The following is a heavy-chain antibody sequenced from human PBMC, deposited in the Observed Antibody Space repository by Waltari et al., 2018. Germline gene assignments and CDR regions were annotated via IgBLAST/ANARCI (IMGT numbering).Heavy chain of an antibody. D-gene: IGHD3-22*01. Sequence: QVQLVQSGAEVKKPGSSVKVSCKASGGTFSSYTNSWVQQAPGQGLEWMGRIIPILGIANYAQKFQGRVTITADKSTSTAYMELSSLRSEDTAVYYCARDYYYDSSGYYKSSFDYWGQGTLVTVSS. CDR1: GGTFSSYT. CDR2: IIPILGIA. CDR3: ARDYYYDSSGYYKSSFDY. J-gene: IGHJ4*02. V-gene: IGHV1-69*08.